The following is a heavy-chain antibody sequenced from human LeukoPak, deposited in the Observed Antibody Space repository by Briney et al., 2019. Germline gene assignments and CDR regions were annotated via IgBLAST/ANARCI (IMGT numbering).Heavy chain of an antibody. CDR2: IYSGGST. V-gene: IGHV3-53*01. J-gene: IGHJ4*02. D-gene: IGHD5-18*01. CDR3: ATYRQVLLPFES. CDR1: GFTVSSNY. Sequence: GGSLRLSCAASGFTVSSNYMSWVRQAPGKGLEWVSIIYSGGSTFYADSVKGRFTISRDNSKNTLYLQMNSLRAEDTAIYYCATYRQVLLPFESWGQGTLVTVSS.